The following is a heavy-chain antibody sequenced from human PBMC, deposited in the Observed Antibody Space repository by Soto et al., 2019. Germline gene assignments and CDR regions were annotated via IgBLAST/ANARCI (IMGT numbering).Heavy chain of an antibody. J-gene: IGHJ5*02. D-gene: IGHD4-4*01. Sequence: QVQLVESGGGVVQPGRSLRLSCAASGFTFSSYGMHWVRQAPGKGLEWVAVIWYDGSNKYYADSVKGRFTISRDNSKNTLYLQMNSLRAEDTAVYYCARGGGFRSNYDWFDPWGQGTLVTVSS. CDR1: GFTFSSYG. V-gene: IGHV3-33*01. CDR2: IWYDGSNK. CDR3: ARGGGFRSNYDWFDP.